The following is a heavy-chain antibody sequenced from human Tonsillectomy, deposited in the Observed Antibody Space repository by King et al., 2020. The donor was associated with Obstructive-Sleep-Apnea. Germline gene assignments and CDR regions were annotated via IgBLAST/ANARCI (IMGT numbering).Heavy chain of an antibody. V-gene: IGHV3-30*04. Sequence: VQLVESGGGVVQPGRSLRLSCAASGFTFSSYAMHWVRQAPGKGLEWVAVISYDGSTNNYADSVKGRFTISRDNSKNTLYLQMNSLRAEDTAVYYCARDGYYYSYGMDVWGQGATVTVSS. CDR2: ISYDGSTN. J-gene: IGHJ6*02. CDR1: GFTFSSYA. CDR3: ARDGYYYSYGMDV.